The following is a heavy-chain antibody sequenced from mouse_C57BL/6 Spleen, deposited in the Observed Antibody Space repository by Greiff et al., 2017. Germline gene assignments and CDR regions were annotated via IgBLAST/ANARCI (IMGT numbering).Heavy chain of an antibody. D-gene: IGHD2-3*01. V-gene: IGHV5-17*01. J-gene: IGHJ4*01. CDR3: ARLDGYNAMDY. CDR2: ISSGSSTI. CDR1: GFTFSDSG. Sequence: EVQGVESGGGLVKPGGSLKLSCAASGFTFSDSGMHWVRQAPEKGLEWVAYISSGSSTIYYADTVKGRFTISRDNAKNTLFLQMTSLRSEDTAMYYCARLDGYNAMDYWGQGTSVTVSS.